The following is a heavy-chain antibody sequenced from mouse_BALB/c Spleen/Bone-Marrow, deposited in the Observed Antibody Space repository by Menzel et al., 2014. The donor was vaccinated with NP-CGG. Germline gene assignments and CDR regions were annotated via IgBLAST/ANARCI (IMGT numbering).Heavy chain of an antibody. CDR3: ASYRYAWYFDV. CDR2: IDPANGNT. Sequence: ASGFNIKDTYMHWVKQRPEQGLEWIGRIDPANGNTKYDPKFQGKATITADTSSNTAYLQLSSLTSEDTAVYYCASYRYAWYFDVWGAGTTVTVSS. J-gene: IGHJ1*01. D-gene: IGHD2-14*01. V-gene: IGHV14-3*02. CDR1: GFNIKDTY.